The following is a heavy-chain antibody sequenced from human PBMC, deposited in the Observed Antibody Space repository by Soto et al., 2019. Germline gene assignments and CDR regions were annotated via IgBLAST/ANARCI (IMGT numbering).Heavy chain of an antibody. CDR1: GGSVRRGNYY. CDR2: ISNSGRT. Sequence: QVQLQESGPGLVKPSQTLSLTCTVSGGSVRRGNYYWSGIRQFPGKGLEWIGYISNSGRTHYNPSIMSRITILVDSSKNQCFLELRSVTAADTALYYCARADYATGSYYPDYWGQGTQVTVSS. V-gene: IGHV4-31*03. D-gene: IGHD3-10*01. J-gene: IGHJ4*02. CDR3: ARADYATGSYYPDY.